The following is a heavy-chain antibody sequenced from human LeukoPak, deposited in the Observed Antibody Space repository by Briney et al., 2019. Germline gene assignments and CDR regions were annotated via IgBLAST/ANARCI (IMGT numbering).Heavy chain of an antibody. CDR2: INPNSGGT. CDR3: ARAYCSGGSCYRNYYYYYMDV. D-gene: IGHD2-15*01. CDR1: GYTFNGYY. J-gene: IGHJ6*03. V-gene: IGHV1-2*02. Sequence: GAAVKVSCKSSGYTFNGYYMHWVRQAPGQGLEWMGWINPNSGGTNYAQKFQGRVTMTRDMSTSTVYMELSSLRSEDTAVYYCARAYCSGGSCYRNYYYYYMDVWGKGTTVTVSS.